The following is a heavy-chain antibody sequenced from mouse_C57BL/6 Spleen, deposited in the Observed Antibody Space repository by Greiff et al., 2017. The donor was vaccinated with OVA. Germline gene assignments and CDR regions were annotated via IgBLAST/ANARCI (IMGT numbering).Heavy chain of an antibody. V-gene: IGHV1-64*01. Sequence: QVQLQQPGAELVKPGASVKLSCKASGYTFTSYWMHWVKQRPGQGLEWIGMIHPNSGSTNYNEKFKSKATLTVDKSSSTAYMQLSSLTSEDSAVYYCARRGTTVDWYFVVWGTGATVTVSS. CDR2: IHPNSGST. CDR3: ARRGTTVDWYFVV. J-gene: IGHJ1*03. D-gene: IGHD1-1*01. CDR1: GYTFTSYW.